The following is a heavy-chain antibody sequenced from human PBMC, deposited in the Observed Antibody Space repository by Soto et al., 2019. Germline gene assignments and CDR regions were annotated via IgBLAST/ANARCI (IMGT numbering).Heavy chain of an antibody. CDR1: GYTFTGYY. Sequence: VASVKVSCKASGYTFTGYYLHWVRQTPGQGLEWMGWINPNSGGTSYAQRFQGRVTMTSDTSVTTTYMEVSRLRSDDTAVYYCARNCAGDCQPYDASDIWGQGTMVTVSS. J-gene: IGHJ3*02. D-gene: IGHD2-21*02. V-gene: IGHV1-2*02. CDR3: ARNCAGDCQPYDASDI. CDR2: INPNSGGT.